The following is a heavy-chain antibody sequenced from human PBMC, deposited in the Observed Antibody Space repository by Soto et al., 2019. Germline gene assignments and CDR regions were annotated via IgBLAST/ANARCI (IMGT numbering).Heavy chain of an antibody. CDR1: GFTLSYYW. Sequence: EVQLVESGCGLAQPGGSLRLSCAASGFTLSYYWMNWVRLAPGKGMELVANIKQDGSKKNYVHSVKGRLTIARDNAKNSLELQMSTLRAKNTSVYYCITRATTPANWGQETLVTVSS. CDR3: ITRATTPAN. V-gene: IGHV3-7*01. CDR2: IKQDGSKK. J-gene: IGHJ4*02. D-gene: IGHD4-4*01.